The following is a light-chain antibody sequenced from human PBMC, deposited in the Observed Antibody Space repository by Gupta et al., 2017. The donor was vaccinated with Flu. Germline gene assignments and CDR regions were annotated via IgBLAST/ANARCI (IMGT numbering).Light chain of an antibody. V-gene: IGLV3-25*02. CDR2: KDT. CDR3: QSAASSNSYWV. CDR1: ALPKQY. J-gene: IGLJ3*02. Sequence: SYELTQAPSVSVSPGQTARITCSGDALPKQYTYWYQQRADQAPTLIIYKDTERPQGIPERFSGSSSGTTVTLTISGVQEEDEADYYCQSAASSNSYWVFGGGTKLNVL.